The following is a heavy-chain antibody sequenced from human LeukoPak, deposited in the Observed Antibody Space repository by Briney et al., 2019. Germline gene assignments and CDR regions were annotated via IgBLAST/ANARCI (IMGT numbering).Heavy chain of an antibody. V-gene: IGHV1-69*01. CDR1: GGTFSSYA. J-gene: IGHJ6*03. CDR2: IIPIFGTA. CDR3: ARGSHYYDSSGYPYYYYYYMDV. D-gene: IGHD3-22*01. Sequence: SLKVSCKASGGTFSSYAISWVRQAPGQGLQWMGGIIPIFGTANDAKKFKGRVTITADESTSTAYMELSSLRSDDTAVYYCARGSHYYDSSGYPYYYYYYMDVWGKGTTVTVSS.